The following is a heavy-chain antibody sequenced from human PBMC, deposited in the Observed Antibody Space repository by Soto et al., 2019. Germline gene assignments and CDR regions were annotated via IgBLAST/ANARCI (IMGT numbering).Heavy chain of an antibody. J-gene: IGHJ4*02. D-gene: IGHD2-15*01. V-gene: IGHV4-30-2*01. CDR2: IYHSGST. CDR1: GSSISSCGYS. CDR3: ARGRGGGYYFDY. Sequence: SEPVSLTCAVSGSSISSCGYSWNWIRQPPGKGLEWIGYIYHSGSTYYNPSLKSRVTISVDRSKNQFSLKLSSVTAADTAVYYCARGRGGGYYFDYWGQGTLVTVSS.